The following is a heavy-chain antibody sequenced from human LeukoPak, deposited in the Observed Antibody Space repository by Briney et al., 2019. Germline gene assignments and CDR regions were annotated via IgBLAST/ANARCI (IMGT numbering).Heavy chain of an antibody. CDR1: GGSIGSYY. Sequence: SETLSLTCTVSGGSIGSYYWNWIRQPPGKGLEWIGYIYYTGSTNYNPSLKSLVTMSVDTSKNQFSLNLQSVTPEDTAVYYCARNLIPEQLVVNFWGQGTLVTVSS. J-gene: IGHJ4*02. D-gene: IGHD6-13*01. V-gene: IGHV4-59*01. CDR2: IYYTGST. CDR3: ARNLIPEQLVVNF.